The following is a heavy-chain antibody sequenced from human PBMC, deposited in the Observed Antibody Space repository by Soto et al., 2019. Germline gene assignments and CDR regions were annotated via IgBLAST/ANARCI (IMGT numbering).Heavy chain of an antibody. Sequence: GGSLRLSCAASGFTFSSYAMSWVRQAPGKGLEWVSVISGSGGSTYYADSVKGRFTISRDNSKNTLYLQMNSLRAEYTAVYYCAKEGLDYFKYNWFDPWGQGTLVTVSS. J-gene: IGHJ5*02. D-gene: IGHD3-10*01. CDR1: GFTFSSYA. CDR2: ISGSGGST. CDR3: AKEGLDYFKYNWFDP. V-gene: IGHV3-23*01.